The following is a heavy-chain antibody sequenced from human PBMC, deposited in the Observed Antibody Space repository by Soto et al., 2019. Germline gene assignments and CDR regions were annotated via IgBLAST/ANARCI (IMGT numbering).Heavy chain of an antibody. V-gene: IGHV4-30-2*01. D-gene: IGHD4-17*01. J-gene: IGHJ4*02. CDR3: ARGMTTVTTLDY. CDR1: GGSISSGGYS. CDR2: IYHSGST. Sequence: SETLSLTCAVSGGSISSGGYSWSWFRQPPGKGLEWIGYIYHSGSTYYNPSLKSRVTISLDRSKKQFSLKLSSVTAAETAVYYCARGMTTVTTLDYWGQGTLVTVSS.